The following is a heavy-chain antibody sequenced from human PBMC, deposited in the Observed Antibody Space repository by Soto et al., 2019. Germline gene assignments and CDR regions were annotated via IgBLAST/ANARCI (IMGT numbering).Heavy chain of an antibody. Sequence: GGSLRLSCAASGFTFSSYGMHWVRQAPGKGLEWVAVIWYDGSNKYYADSVKGRFTISRHNSKNTLYLQMNSLRAEDTAVYYCARRSEYSSSSVFDYWGQGTLVTVSS. CDR1: GFTFSSYG. J-gene: IGHJ4*02. V-gene: IGHV3-33*01. D-gene: IGHD6-6*01. CDR3: ARRSEYSSSSVFDY. CDR2: IWYDGSNK.